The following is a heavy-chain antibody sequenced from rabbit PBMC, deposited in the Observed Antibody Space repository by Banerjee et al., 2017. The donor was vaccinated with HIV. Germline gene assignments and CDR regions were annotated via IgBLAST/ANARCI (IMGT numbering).Heavy chain of an antibody. CDR3: ARDLYVGSSHGYNL. D-gene: IGHD8-1*01. V-gene: IGHV1S45*01. CDR1: GFSFSNKYV. J-gene: IGHJ4*01. CDR2: INTSSGNT. Sequence: QEQLEESGGDLVKPEGSLTLTCTASGFSFSNKYVMCWVRQAPGKGLEWIACINTSSGNTVYATWAKGRFTISKTSWTTVTLQMTSLTAADTATYFCARDLYVGSSHGYNLWGQVTLVTVS.